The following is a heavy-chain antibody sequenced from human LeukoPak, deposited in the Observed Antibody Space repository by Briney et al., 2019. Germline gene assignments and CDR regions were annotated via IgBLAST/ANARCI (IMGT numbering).Heavy chain of an antibody. CDR2: ISYDGRNK. D-gene: IGHD3-10*02. CDR1: GFTFSSYG. Sequence: PGRSLRLSCAASGFTFSSYGVHWVRQAPGKGLEWVAVISYDGRNKYYADSVKGRSTISRDNSKNTLYLQMNSLRAEDTAVYYCAKDRNYVGTLDYWGQGTLVTISS. V-gene: IGHV3-30*18. J-gene: IGHJ4*02. CDR3: AKDRNYVGTLDY.